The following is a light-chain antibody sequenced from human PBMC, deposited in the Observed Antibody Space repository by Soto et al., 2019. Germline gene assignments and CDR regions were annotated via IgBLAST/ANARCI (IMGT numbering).Light chain of an antibody. J-gene: IGLJ3*02. CDR2: EVT. CDR3: CSYRSSRTWV. Sequence: QSVLTQPASVSGSPGQSITISCTGTSSDIGSYNYVSWYQQCPGKAPRLLISEVTNRPSGVSNRFSGSKSGNTASLTISGLQAEDDADYYCCSYRSSRTWVFGGGTKLTVL. CDR1: SSDIGSYNY. V-gene: IGLV2-14*01.